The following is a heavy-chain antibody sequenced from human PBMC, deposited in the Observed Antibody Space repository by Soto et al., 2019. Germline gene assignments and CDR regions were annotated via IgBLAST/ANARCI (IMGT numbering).Heavy chain of an antibody. CDR1: GFTFSGYY. J-gene: IGHJ4*02. D-gene: IGHD6-13*01. CDR3: ACGGSSWAAPISY. Sequence: QVQLVESGGGLVKPGGSLRLSCAASGFTFSGYYMDWIRHAPGKGMEWVSYINSSSYTDHADSMKGRFTMSRDNAKNSLNQLMDRLGVEDTDVFYRACGGSSWAAPISYWGQGRLVTVSS. V-gene: IGHV3-11*05. CDR2: INSSSYT.